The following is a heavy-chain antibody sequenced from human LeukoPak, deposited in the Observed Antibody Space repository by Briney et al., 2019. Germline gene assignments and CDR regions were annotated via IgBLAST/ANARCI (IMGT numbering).Heavy chain of an antibody. CDR3: ARTYYDILTGYYYRFDP. J-gene: IGHJ5*02. V-gene: IGHV4-59*01. D-gene: IGHD3-9*01. CDR2: IYYSGST. CDR1: GGSISSYY. Sequence: SETLSLTCTVSGGSISSYYWSWIRQPPGKGLEWIGYIYYSGSTNYNPSLKSRVTISVDTSKNQFSLRLSSVTAADTAVYYCARTYYDILTGYYYRFDPWGPGTLVTVSS.